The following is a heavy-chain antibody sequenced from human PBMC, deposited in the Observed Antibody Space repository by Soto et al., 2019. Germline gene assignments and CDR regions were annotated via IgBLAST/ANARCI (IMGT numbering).Heavy chain of an antibody. D-gene: IGHD2-15*01. CDR1: SGTISSSNW. CDR3: GGLGMVAALREFDP. J-gene: IGHJ5*02. V-gene: IGHV4-4*02. Sequence: QVQLQESGPGLVKPSGTLSLTCAVSSGTISSSNWWTWVRQPPGKGLEWIGEINQSGSPNYNPSLRSRVTISVDKSKSQFFLNLSSVTAADTAIYYCGGLGMVAALREFDPWGQGTLVTVSS. CDR2: INQSGSP.